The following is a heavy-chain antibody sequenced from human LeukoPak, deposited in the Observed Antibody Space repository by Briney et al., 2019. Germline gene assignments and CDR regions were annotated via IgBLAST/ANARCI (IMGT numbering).Heavy chain of an antibody. J-gene: IGHJ5*02. V-gene: IGHV1-69*13. CDR2: IIPIFGTA. D-gene: IGHD3-22*01. CDR3: ARHSPAVGYYDSSGYYSWLDP. Sequence: SVKVSCKASGYTFTGYYMHWVRQAPGQGLEWMGGIIPIFGTANYAQKFQGRVTITADESTSTAYMELSSLRSEDTAVYYCARHSPAVGYYDSSGYYSWLDPWGQGTLVTVSS. CDR1: GYTFTGYY.